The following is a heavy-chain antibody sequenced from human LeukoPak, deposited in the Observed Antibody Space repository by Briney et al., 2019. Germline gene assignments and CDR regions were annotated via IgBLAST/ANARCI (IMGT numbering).Heavy chain of an antibody. J-gene: IGHJ6*02. Sequence: SETLSLTCAVYGGSFSGYYWSWIRQPPGKGLEWIGEINHSGSTNYNPSLKSRVTISVDTSKNQFSLKLSSVTAADTAVYYCAGGRVRFGLDVWGQGTTVTVSS. CDR3: AGGRVRFGLDV. CDR2: INHSGST. D-gene: IGHD3-3*01. V-gene: IGHV4-34*01. CDR1: GGSFSGYY.